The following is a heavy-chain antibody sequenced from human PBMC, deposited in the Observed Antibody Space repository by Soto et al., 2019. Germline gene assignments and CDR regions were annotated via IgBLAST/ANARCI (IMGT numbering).Heavy chain of an antibody. D-gene: IGHD4-17*01. Sequence: PGGSLTLSCAASGFSFSSYWRSWVRQPPGKGLKWVANIKQDGSEKYYVDSVKGRFTISRDNAKNSLYLQMNSLRAEDTAVYYFARAPTYGDSYYYYYYMDVWGKGTTVTVSS. CDR2: IKQDGSEK. V-gene: IGHV3-7*01. CDR3: ARAPTYGDSYYYYYYMDV. CDR1: GFSFSSYW. J-gene: IGHJ6*03.